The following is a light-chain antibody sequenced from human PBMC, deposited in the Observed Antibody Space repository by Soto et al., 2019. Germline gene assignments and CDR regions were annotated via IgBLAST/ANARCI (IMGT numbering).Light chain of an antibody. Sequence: QSVLAQPASVSGSPGQSITISCTGTSSVVGSYNLVSWYQQHPGKAPKLMIYEDSKRPSGVPNRFSGPKSGNTASLTISGLQTEDEADYYCCSYADSSTYVFGTGTKVTVL. CDR1: SSVVGSYNL. J-gene: IGLJ1*01. V-gene: IGLV2-23*01. CDR2: EDS. CDR3: CSYADSSTYV.